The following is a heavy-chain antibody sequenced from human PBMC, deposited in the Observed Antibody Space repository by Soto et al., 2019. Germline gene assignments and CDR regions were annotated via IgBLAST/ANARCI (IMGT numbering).Heavy chain of an antibody. D-gene: IGHD2-2*02. V-gene: IGHV3-21*01. Sequence: EVQLVESGGGLVKPGGSLRLSCAASGFTFSSYSMNWVRQAPGKGLEWVSSISSSSSYIYYADSVKGRFTISRDNAKNSLYLQMNSLRAEDTAVYYCATGIEWAGYCSSTSCYNLAGDYWGQGTLVTVSS. CDR2: ISSSSSYI. CDR3: ATGIEWAGYCSSTSCYNLAGDY. CDR1: GFTFSSYS. J-gene: IGHJ4*02.